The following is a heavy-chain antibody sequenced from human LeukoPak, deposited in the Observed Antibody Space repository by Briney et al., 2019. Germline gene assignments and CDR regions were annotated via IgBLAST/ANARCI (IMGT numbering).Heavy chain of an antibody. Sequence: GGSLGLSCAASGFTFSSYAMSWVRPAPGKGRGWVSTISGSGGSTYYADSVKGRFTISRDNSKNTLCLQVNSLRAEDTAVYYCAKDLPEYSFGRMFDYWGQGTLVTVSS. J-gene: IGHJ4*02. CDR2: ISGSGGST. D-gene: IGHD5-18*01. CDR1: GFTFSSYA. V-gene: IGHV3-23*01. CDR3: AKDLPEYSFGRMFDY.